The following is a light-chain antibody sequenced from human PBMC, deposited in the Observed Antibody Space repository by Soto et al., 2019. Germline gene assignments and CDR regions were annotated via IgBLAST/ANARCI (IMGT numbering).Light chain of an antibody. CDR1: QSISNY. V-gene: IGKV1-39*01. CDR2: VAS. Sequence: DIQMTHSPSSLSASVGDRVTITLRASQSISNYLSWYQQKPGKAPKLLINVASTLQSGVPSRFSGSGSGTEFTLTVSSLQSEDFAVYYCQQYIKWPITFGQGTRLEIK. J-gene: IGKJ5*01. CDR3: QQYIKWPIT.